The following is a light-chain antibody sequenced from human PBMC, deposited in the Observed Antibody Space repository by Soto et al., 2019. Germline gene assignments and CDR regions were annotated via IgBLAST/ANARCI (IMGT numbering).Light chain of an antibody. CDR3: QERSNWPRLT. CDR1: QSVSTS. Sequence: EIVLTQSPATLSLSPGERATLPCRASQSVSTSLAWYQQRPDQAPRLLIYDVSNRAAGVPARVSGSGSGTDFTLTISNLETEDFAIYYCQERSNWPRLTFGGGTTVEIK. CDR2: DVS. J-gene: IGKJ4*01. V-gene: IGKV3-11*01.